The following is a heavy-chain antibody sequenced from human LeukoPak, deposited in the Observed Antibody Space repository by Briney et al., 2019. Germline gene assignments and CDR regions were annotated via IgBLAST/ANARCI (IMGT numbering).Heavy chain of an antibody. J-gene: IGHJ1*01. CDR2: IRPSGSDR. D-gene: IGHD3-22*01. Sequence: PGGSLRLSCAASGFTFATSGMSWVRQGPGKGLQWVSSIRPSGSDRYYAESVKGRFTISRDNSKGTLFLQMNSLRAEDTAVYYCAKDVLNYYDSSGYGYFQHWGQGTLVTVSS. CDR3: AKDVLNYYDSSGYGYFQH. V-gene: IGHV3-23*01. CDR1: GFTFATSG.